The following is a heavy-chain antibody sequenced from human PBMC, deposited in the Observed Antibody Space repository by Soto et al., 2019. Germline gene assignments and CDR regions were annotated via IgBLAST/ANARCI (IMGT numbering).Heavy chain of an antibody. V-gene: IGHV3-15*01. Sequence: NPGGSLRLSCAASGLIFSDVWMTWVRQAPGKGLEWVGRIKTKPDDGTIDYAAPVRGRFTISRDDSKNTLYLQMTSLTPDDTGVYYCTTSNLGVDFWGPGTLVTV. CDR1: GLIFSDVW. D-gene: IGHD1-1*01. CDR3: TTSNLGVDF. J-gene: IGHJ4*02. CDR2: IKTKPDDGTI.